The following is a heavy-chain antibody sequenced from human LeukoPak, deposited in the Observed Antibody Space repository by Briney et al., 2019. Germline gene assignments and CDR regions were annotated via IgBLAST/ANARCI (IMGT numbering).Heavy chain of an antibody. CDR1: GGSISSYY. V-gene: IGHV4-59*01. Sequence: SETLSLTCTVSGGSISSYYWSWIRQPPGKGLEWIGYIYYSGSTNYNPSLKSRVTISVDTSKNQFSLKLSSVTAADTAAYYCAGGSGSYYRSQMGYWGQGTLVTVSS. CDR2: IYYSGST. D-gene: IGHD3-10*01. CDR3: AGGSGSYYRSQMGY. J-gene: IGHJ4*02.